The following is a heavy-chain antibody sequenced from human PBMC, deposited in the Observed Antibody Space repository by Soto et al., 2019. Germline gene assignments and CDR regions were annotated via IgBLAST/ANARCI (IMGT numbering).Heavy chain of an antibody. CDR2: ISNNGGST. V-gene: IGHV3-64*02. Sequence: EVQLVESGEGLVQPGGSLRLSCAASGFPFSTYAYAMHWVRQAPGKGLEYVAGISNNGGSTFYADSVKGRFTISRDNSKSTLYLQMSSLIGEDMAVYYCARGRAFDYWGQGTLVTVSS. J-gene: IGHJ4*02. CDR1: GFPFSTYAYA. CDR3: ARGRAFDY.